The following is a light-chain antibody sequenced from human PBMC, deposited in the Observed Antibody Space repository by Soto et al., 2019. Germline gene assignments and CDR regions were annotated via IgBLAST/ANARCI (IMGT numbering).Light chain of an antibody. Sequence: QSVLTQPPSASGTPGQRVTISCSGSNSNIGTNTVNWYQHLPGSAPKLLIYSNNQRPSGVPDRFSGSKSGTSASLAISGLQPDDEADYYCEAWDGSLNVVLFGGGTQLTVL. V-gene: IGLV1-44*01. CDR3: EAWDGSLNVVL. J-gene: IGLJ2*01. CDR2: SNN. CDR1: NSNIGTNT.